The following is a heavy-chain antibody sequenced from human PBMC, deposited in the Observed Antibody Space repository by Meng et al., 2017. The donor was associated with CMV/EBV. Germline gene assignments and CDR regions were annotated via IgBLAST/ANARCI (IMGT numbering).Heavy chain of an antibody. D-gene: IGHD2-2*01. Sequence: GGSLRLSCAASGFTFSSYGMHWVRQAPGKGLEWVAVIWYDGSNKYYADSVKGRFTISRDNSKNTLYLQMNSLRAEDTAVYYCAKGPVYCSSTSCSFFDYWGQGTLVTVSS. CDR2: IWYDGSNK. CDR3: AKGPVYCSSTSCSFFDY. J-gene: IGHJ4*02. CDR1: GFTFSSYG. V-gene: IGHV3-33*06.